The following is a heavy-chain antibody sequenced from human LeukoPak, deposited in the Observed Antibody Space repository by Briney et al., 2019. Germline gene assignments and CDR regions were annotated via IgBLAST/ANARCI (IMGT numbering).Heavy chain of an antibody. V-gene: IGHV3-15*01. D-gene: IGHD3-3*01. CDR1: GFTFSNAW. J-gene: IGHJ6*02. CDR3: ATHLTYHDFWSTGIYYYYYAMDV. Sequence: RGSLRLSCAASGFTFSNAWMSWVRQAPGKGLEWVGRIKSKTDGGTTDYAAPVKGRFTISRDDSKNTLSLQMNSLKTEDTAVYYCATHLTYHDFWSTGIYYYYYAMDVWGQGTTVTVSS. CDR2: IKSKTDGGTT.